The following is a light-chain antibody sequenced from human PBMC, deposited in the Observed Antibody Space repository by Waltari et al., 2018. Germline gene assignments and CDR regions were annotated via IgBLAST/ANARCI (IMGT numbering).Light chain of an antibody. CDR1: SSNIGRKC. CDR3: AAWDDSLSGLV. J-gene: IGLJ3*02. Sequence: QYVLTQPPSASGTPGQKFSISCNGSSSNIGRKCEYWYQQFPGTAPKLLIFKNNQRPSGVPDRFSDSKSGTSASLAINGLRSEDEADYYCAAWDDSLSGLVLGGGTKVTVL. CDR2: KNN. V-gene: IGLV1-47*01.